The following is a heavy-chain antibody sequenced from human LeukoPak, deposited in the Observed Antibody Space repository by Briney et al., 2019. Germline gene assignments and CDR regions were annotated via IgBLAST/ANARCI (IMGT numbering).Heavy chain of an antibody. CDR2: IDPSDSYT. D-gene: IGHD6-19*01. Sequence: GESLKISCKGSGYSFTSYWISWVRQMPGKGLEWMGRIDPSDSYTNYSPSFQGHVTISADKSISTVYLQWGSLKASDTAMYYCARHSAGIVVAGKWGQGTLVTVSS. V-gene: IGHV5-10-1*01. CDR3: ARHSAGIVVAGK. J-gene: IGHJ4*02. CDR1: GYSFTSYW.